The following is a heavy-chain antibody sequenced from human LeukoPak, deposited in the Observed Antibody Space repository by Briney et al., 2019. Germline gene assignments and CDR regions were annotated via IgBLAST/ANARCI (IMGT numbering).Heavy chain of an antibody. CDR1: GFTFSSYS. D-gene: IGHD2-2*01. CDR3: ARDCSSTSCFHY. J-gene: IGHJ6*02. CDR2: ISSSSSII. Sequence: GGSLRLSCAASGFTFSSYSMNWVRQAPGKGLEWVSYISSSSSIIYYADSVKGRFTISRDNAKNSLYLQMNSLRAEDTAVYYCARDCSSTSCFHYWGQGTTVTVSS. V-gene: IGHV3-48*04.